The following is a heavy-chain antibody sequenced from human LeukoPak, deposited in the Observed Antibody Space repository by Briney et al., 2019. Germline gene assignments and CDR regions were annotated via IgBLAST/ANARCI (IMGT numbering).Heavy chain of an antibody. V-gene: IGHV4-31*03. CDR1: GGSISSGGYY. CDR3: ASSPADIVVVPAAIQFDY. D-gene: IGHD2-2*01. CDR2: IYYSGST. J-gene: IGHJ4*02. Sequence: KSSQTLSLTCTVSGGSISSGGYYWSWIRQHPGKGLEWIGYIYYSGSTYYNPSLKSRVTISVDTSNNQFSLKLSSVTAADTAVYYCASSPADIVVVPAAIQFDYWGQGTLVTVSS.